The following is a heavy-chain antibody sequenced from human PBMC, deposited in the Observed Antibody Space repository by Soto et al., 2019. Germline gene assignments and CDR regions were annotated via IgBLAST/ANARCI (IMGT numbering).Heavy chain of an antibody. J-gene: IGHJ4*02. Sequence: ASVKVSCKASGYTFTSYAMHWVRQAPGQRLEWMGWINAGNGNTKYSQKFQGRVTITRDTSASTAYMELSSLRSEDAVVYYCARWYSSGWYVGYFDYWGQGTLVTVSS. V-gene: IGHV1-3*01. CDR3: ARWYSSGWYVGYFDY. D-gene: IGHD6-19*01. CDR1: GYTFTSYA. CDR2: INAGNGNT.